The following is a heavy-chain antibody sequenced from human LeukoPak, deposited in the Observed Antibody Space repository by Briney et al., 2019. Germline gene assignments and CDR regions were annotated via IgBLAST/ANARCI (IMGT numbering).Heavy chain of an antibody. V-gene: IGHV3-66*02. CDR1: GFTVSNNY. CDR3: ARDIEYKGYCSGGSCYFPDY. Sequence: GGSLRLSCAASGFTVSNNYMSWVRQAPGKGLEWVSLIYSGGSTSYADSVKGRFTISRDNSKNTLYLQMNSLRAEDTAVYYCARDIEYKGYCSGGSCYFPDYWGQGTLVTVSS. D-gene: IGHD2-15*01. CDR2: IYSGGST. J-gene: IGHJ4*02.